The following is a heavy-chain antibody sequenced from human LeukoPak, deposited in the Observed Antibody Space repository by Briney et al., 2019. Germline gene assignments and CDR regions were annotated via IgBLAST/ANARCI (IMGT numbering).Heavy chain of an antibody. V-gene: IGHV3-30*02. CDR1: GFAFSSCG. CDR2: IRSDGSNK. J-gene: IGHJ4*02. D-gene: IGHD3-10*01. CDR3: AKDRGVGFGEV. Sequence: PGGSLRLSCIESGFAFSSCGMHWVRQAPGKGLEWVAFIRSDGSNKYYAGSVKGRFTISRDNSKNTLYLQLDSLRAEDTAVYYCAKDRGVGFGEVWGQGTLVTVSS.